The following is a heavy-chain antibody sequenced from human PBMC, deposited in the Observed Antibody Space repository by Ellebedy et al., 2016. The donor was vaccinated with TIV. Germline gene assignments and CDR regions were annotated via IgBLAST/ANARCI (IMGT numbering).Heavy chain of an antibody. CDR3: AIVPDY. J-gene: IGHJ4*02. CDR2: IYYSGST. D-gene: IGHD3-16*02. Sequence: MPGGSLRLSCTVSGGSISSSSYYWGWIRQPPGKGLEWIGSIYYSGSTYYNPSLKSRVTISVDTSKNQFSLKLSSVTAADTAVYYCAIVPDYWGQGTLVTVSS. CDR1: GGSISSSSYY. V-gene: IGHV4-39*07.